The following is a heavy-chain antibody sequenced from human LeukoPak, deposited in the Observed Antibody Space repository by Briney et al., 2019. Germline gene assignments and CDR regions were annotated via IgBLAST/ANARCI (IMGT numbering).Heavy chain of an antibody. J-gene: IGHJ6*02. CDR2: INPSGGST. Sequence: ASVKVSCKASGYTFTIYYMHWVRQAPGQGLEWMGIINPSGGSTSYAQKFQGRVTMTRDTSTSTVYMELSSLRCEDTAVYYCARDPPGYCSGGSCYGSYYYYGMDVWGQGTTVTVSS. D-gene: IGHD2-15*01. CDR3: ARDPPGYCSGGSCYGSYYYYGMDV. V-gene: IGHV1-46*01. CDR1: GYTFTIYY.